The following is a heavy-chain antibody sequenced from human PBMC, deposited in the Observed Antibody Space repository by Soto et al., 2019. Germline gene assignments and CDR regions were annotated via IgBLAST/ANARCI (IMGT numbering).Heavy chain of an antibody. CDR3: ARDLVLRGAGAFDI. CDR1: GYTFTSYG. Sequence: ASVKVSCKASGYTFTSYGISWVRQAPGQGLEWMGWISAYNGNTNYAQELQGRVTMTTDTSTSTAYMELRSLRSDDTAVYYCARDLVLRGAGAFDIWGQGXMVTVSS. J-gene: IGHJ3*02. CDR2: ISAYNGNT. D-gene: IGHD6-6*01. V-gene: IGHV1-18*04.